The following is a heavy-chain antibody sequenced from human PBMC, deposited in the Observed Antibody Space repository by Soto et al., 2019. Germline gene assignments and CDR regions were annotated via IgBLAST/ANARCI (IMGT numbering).Heavy chain of an antibody. CDR1: EFTVSSNY. D-gene: IGHD3-3*01. V-gene: IGHV3-53*01. CDR2: IDTAGRA. J-gene: IGHJ6*02. CDR3: ARGATYYDFWSGHYTSYTYYGMDV. Sequence: ELQLVESGGGLIQPGGSLRVSCAASEFTVSSNYMTWVRQAPGKGLEWVSVIDTAGRANYAESVKGRFTNSRDNSKNTLYLQMNSLRVEDTAVYYCARGATYYDFWSGHYTSYTYYGMDVWGQGTTVTVS.